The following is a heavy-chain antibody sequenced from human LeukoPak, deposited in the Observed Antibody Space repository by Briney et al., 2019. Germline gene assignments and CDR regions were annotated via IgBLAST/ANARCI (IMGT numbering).Heavy chain of an antibody. CDR1: GGSISSSNW. CDR3: AREVGSGSYYNNYFDY. V-gene: IGHV4-4*02. D-gene: IGHD3-10*01. Sequence: PSGTLSLTCAVSGGSISSSNWWSWVRQPPGKGLEGIGEIYHSGSTNYNPSHKSRVTRSVDKSKTQFSLKLSTVTAADTAVYYCAREVGSGSYYNNYFDYWGQGTLVTVSS. CDR2: IYHSGST. J-gene: IGHJ4*02.